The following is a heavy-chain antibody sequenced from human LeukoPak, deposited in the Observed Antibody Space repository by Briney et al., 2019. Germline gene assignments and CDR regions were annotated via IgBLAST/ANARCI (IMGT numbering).Heavy chain of an antibody. CDR3: ARGFAYFDY. CDR2: INHSGST. CDR1: GGSFSGYY. V-gene: IGHV4-34*01. Sequence: SETLSLTCAVYGGSFSGYYWSWLRQPPGKGLEGIGEINHSGSTNYNPSLNSRVTISVDTSKNQFSLKLSSVTAADTAVYYCARGFAYFDYWGQGTLVTVSS. J-gene: IGHJ4*02.